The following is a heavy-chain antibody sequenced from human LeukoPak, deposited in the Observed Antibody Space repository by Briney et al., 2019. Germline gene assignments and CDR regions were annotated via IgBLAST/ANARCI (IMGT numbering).Heavy chain of an antibody. CDR1: GYSFTSYW. CDR3: ARANGYYYDSSGYYCDY. J-gene: IGHJ4*02. D-gene: IGHD3-22*01. CDR2: IYPGDSDT. Sequence: GESLKISCKGSGYSFTSYWISWVRQMPGKGLEWMGIIYPGDSDTRYSPSFQGQVTISADKSISTAYLQWSSLKASDTAMYYCARANGYYYDSSGYYCDYWGQGTLVTVSS. V-gene: IGHV5-51*01.